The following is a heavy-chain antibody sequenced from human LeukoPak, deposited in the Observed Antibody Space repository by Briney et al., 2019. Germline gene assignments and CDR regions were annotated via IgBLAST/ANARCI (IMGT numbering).Heavy chain of an antibody. Sequence: GGSLRLSCAASGFTFSNYWMSWVRQGPGKGLEWVANIKQDGSEKYYVDSVKGRFSISRDDTKNSLYLQLNSLRAEDTAVYYCAREGLRVLEWSSYYFDYWGLGTLVTVSS. CDR3: AREGLRVLEWSSYYFDY. V-gene: IGHV3-7*01. D-gene: IGHD3-3*01. CDR2: IKQDGSEK. J-gene: IGHJ4*02. CDR1: GFTFSNYW.